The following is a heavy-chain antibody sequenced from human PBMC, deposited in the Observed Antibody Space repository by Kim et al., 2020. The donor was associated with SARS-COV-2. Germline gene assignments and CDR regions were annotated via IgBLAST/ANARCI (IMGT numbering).Heavy chain of an antibody. V-gene: IGHV4-39*01. CDR3: ARVIDWSYYFDY. J-gene: IGHJ4*02. D-gene: IGHD1-1*01. Sequence: YYNPPLKSRVTISVDTSKNQFSLRLSSVTAADMAVDYCARVIDWSYYFDYWGQGTLVTVSS.